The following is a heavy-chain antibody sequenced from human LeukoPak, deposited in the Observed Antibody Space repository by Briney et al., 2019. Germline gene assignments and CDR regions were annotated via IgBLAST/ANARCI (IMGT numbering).Heavy chain of an antibody. CDR1: GGSFSGYY. CDR2: INHSGST. CDR3: ARTDVAAAGITFFDY. Sequence: SETLSLTCAVYGGSFSGYYWSWIRQPPGEGLEWIGEINHSGSTNYNPSLKSRVTISVDTSKNQFSLKLSSVTAADTAVYYCARTDVAAAGITFFDYWGQGTLVTVSS. J-gene: IGHJ4*02. V-gene: IGHV4-34*01. D-gene: IGHD6-13*01.